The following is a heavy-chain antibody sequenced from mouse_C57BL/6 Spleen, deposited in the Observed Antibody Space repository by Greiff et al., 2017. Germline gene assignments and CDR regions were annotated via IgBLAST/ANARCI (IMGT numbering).Heavy chain of an antibody. V-gene: IGHV1-42*01. Sequence: EVQLQQSGPELVKPGASVKISCKASGYSFTGYYMNWVKQSPEKSLEWIGEINPSTGGTTYNQKFKAKATLTVDKSSSTAYMQLKSLTSEDSAVYYCASVYYDYEYYFDYWGQGTTLTVSS. CDR1: GYSFTGYY. CDR3: ASVYYDYEYYFDY. D-gene: IGHD2-4*01. J-gene: IGHJ2*01. CDR2: INPSTGGT.